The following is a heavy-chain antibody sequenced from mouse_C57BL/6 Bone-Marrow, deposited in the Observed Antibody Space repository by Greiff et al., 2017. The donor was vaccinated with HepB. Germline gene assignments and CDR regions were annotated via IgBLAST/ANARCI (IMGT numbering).Heavy chain of an antibody. D-gene: IGHD1-1*01. CDR1: GFNIKDDY. J-gene: IGHJ2*01. CDR3: TSYYGSSWDY. Sequence: VQLQQSGAELVRPGASVKLSCTASGFNIKDDYMHWVKQRPEQGLEWIGWIDPENGDTEYASKFQGKATITADTSSNTAYLQLSSLTSEDTAVYYCTSYYGSSWDYWGRGTTLTVSA. V-gene: IGHV14-4*01. CDR2: IDPENGDT.